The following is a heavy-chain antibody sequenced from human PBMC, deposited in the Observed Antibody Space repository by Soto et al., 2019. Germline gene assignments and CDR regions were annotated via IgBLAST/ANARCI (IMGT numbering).Heavy chain of an antibody. V-gene: IGHV3-23*01. CDR2: ISGSGGST. CDR1: GFTFSSYA. CDR3: AKARFGVVIKTLFDY. D-gene: IGHD3-3*01. J-gene: IGHJ4*02. Sequence: GGSLRLSCAASGFTFSSYAMSWVRQAPGKGLEWVSAISGSGGSTYYADSVKGRFTISRDNSKNTLYLQMNSLRAEDTAVYYCAKARFGVVIKTLFDYWGQGTLVTVSS.